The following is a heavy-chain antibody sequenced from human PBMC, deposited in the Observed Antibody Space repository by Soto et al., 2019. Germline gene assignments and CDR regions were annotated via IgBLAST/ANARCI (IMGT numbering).Heavy chain of an antibody. V-gene: IGHV4-39*01. J-gene: IGHJ5*01. CDR2: IYYSGST. CDR3: VCRTRVCFFYLCFD. Sequence: AWIRLHTGKGLEWIGNIYYSGSTYYNPSLKSRVTISVDTSKNQISLKLSSVTAADTAVHSCVCRTRVCFFYLCFD. D-gene: IGHD2-21*01.